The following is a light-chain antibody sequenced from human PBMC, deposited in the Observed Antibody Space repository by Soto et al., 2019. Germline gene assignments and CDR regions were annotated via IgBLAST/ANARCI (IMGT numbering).Light chain of an antibody. V-gene: IGKV1-5*01. CDR1: QTISSW. J-gene: IGKJ1*01. Sequence: DIQITQSPSTLSGSVGDRVTTTCRASQTISSWLAWYQQKPGKAPKLLIYDASSLESGVPSRFSGSGSGTEFTLTISSLQPDDFATYYCQQYNSYSRTFGQGSKVDIK. CDR2: DAS. CDR3: QQYNSYSRT.